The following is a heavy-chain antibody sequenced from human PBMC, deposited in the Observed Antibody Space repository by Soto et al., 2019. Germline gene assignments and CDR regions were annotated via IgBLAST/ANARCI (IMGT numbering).Heavy chain of an antibody. Sequence: QVQLQESGPGLVKPSETLSLTCTVSGGSISSYYWSWIRQPPGKGLEWIGYIYYSGSTNYNPSLKSRVTISVDTSKNQFSLKLSSVTAAETAVYYCARAPGYCSGGSCWGADAFDIWGQGTMVTVSS. CDR1: GGSISSYY. J-gene: IGHJ3*02. V-gene: IGHV4-59*01. D-gene: IGHD2-15*01. CDR2: IYYSGST. CDR3: ARAPGYCSGGSCWGADAFDI.